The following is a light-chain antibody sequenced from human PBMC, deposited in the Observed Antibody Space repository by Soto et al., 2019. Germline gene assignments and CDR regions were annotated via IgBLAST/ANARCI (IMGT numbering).Light chain of an antibody. V-gene: IGLV2-14*01. CDR1: SSDVGGYNY. J-gene: IGLJ1*01. Sequence: QSALTQPASVSGSPGQSITISCTGTSSDVGGYNYVSWYQQHPGTAPKLMIYEVSNRPSGVSNRFSGSKSGNTASLTISGLQAADEADYYCSSYTSSSTYVFGTGTKVTVL. CDR3: SSYTSSSTYV. CDR2: EVS.